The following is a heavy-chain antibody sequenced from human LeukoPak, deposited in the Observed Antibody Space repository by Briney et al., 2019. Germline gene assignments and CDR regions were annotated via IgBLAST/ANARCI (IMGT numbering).Heavy chain of an antibody. D-gene: IGHD3-22*01. V-gene: IGHV4-39*01. J-gene: IGHJ1*01. CDR3: ARQFYESRSPHAKYFQQ. CDR2: IYYSGST. CDR1: GGSISSSSSY. Sequence: SETRSLTCSVSGGSISSSSSYWGWSRLAPGRGLEWIAIIYYSGSTYYSPSLKSRATLSVDTSKNQFPLKLNSVTAADTAVYYCARQFYESRSPHAKYFQQWGQGTLVTVSS.